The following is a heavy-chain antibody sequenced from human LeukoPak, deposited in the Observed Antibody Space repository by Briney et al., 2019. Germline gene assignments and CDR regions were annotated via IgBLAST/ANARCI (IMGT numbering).Heavy chain of an antibody. CDR2: ISADGIRT. Sequence: GGSLRLSCAASGSGFAFAGAWMPWVRQVPGKGPEWISLISADGIRTTYADSVKGRFIISRDNTKNTLYLQMSSLRAEDTAVYYCTRGISYTMNIWGQGTTVTVSS. CDR1: GSGFAFAGAW. CDR3: TRGISYTMNI. J-gene: IGHJ6*02. D-gene: IGHD2/OR15-2a*01. V-gene: IGHV3-74*01.